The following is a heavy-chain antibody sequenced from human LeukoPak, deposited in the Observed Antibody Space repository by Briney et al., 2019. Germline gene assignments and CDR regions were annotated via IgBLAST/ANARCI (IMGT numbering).Heavy chain of an antibody. V-gene: IGHV4-59*01. CDR3: ARARYDFWSGYNATWFDP. CDR2: IYYSGST. Sequence: PSETLSLTCTVSGGSISSYYWSWIRQPPGKGLEWIGYIYYSGSTNYNPSLKSRVTISVDTSKNQFSLKLSSVTAADTAVYYCARARYDFWSGYNATWFDPWGQGTLVTVSS. J-gene: IGHJ5*02. D-gene: IGHD3-3*01. CDR1: GGSISSYY.